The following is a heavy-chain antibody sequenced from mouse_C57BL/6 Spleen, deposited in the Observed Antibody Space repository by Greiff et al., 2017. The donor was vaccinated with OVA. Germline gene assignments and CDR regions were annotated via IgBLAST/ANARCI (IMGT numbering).Heavy chain of an antibody. CDR3: ARHEDYDGYYGGVYFYY. J-gene: IGHJ2*01. CDR1: GYTFTEYT. D-gene: IGHD2-3*01. CDR2: FYPGSGSI. V-gene: IGHV1-62-2*01. Sequence: QVQLQQSGAELVKPGASVKLSCKASGYTFTEYTIHWVKQRSGQGLEWIGWFYPGSGSIKYNEKFKDKATLTADKSSSTVYMELSRLTSEDSAVYFCARHEDYDGYYGGVYFYYWGQGNTLTGSS.